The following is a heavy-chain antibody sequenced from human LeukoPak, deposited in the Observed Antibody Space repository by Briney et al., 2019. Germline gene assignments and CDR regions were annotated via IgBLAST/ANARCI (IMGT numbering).Heavy chain of an antibody. Sequence: VRSLRLSCVGSGVTFSSDYMYWVRQAPGKGLEWVAFISDDGVKKYYADSVAGRFSISRDNYKKTLYLQMDSLRTDDMAVYYCARVWETQYYFDHWGRGTLVTVSS. CDR2: ISDDGVKK. V-gene: IGHV3-30-3*01. J-gene: IGHJ4*02. D-gene: IGHD1-26*01. CDR1: GVTFSSDY. CDR3: ARVWETQYYFDH.